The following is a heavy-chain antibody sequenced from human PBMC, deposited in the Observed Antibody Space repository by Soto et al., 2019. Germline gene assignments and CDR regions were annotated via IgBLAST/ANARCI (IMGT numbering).Heavy chain of an antibody. D-gene: IGHD2-15*01. CDR1: GFTFSSYS. CDR3: ARDRQKALVVVAATGGFDY. J-gene: IGHJ4*02. V-gene: IGHV3-30*04. Sequence: GGSLRLSCAVSGFTFSSYSMHWVRQDPDMGLEWVAFISFAGNNKYYADSVKGRFTISRDNSNNMVYLEMNSLRPDDTAVYYCARDRQKALVVVAATGGFDYWGQGALVTVSS. CDR2: ISFAGNNK.